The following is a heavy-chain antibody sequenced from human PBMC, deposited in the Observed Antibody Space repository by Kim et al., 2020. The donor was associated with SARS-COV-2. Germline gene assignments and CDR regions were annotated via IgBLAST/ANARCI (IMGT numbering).Heavy chain of an antibody. Sequence: GGSLRLSCAASGFTFSSYAMSWVRQAPGKGLEWVSAISGSGGSTYYADSVKGRFTISRDNSKNTLYLQMNSLRAEDTAVYYCAKETNYGSGGDYYYGMDVWGQGTTVTVSS. CDR1: GFTFSSYA. CDR2: ISGSGGST. CDR3: AKETNYGSGGDYYYGMDV. D-gene: IGHD3-10*01. V-gene: IGHV3-23*01. J-gene: IGHJ6*02.